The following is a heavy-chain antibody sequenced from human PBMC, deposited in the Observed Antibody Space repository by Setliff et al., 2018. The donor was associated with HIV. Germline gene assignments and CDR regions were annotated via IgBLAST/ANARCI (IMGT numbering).Heavy chain of an antibody. V-gene: IGHV1-69*05. Sequence: SVKVSCKASGGTLSSSPISWVRQAPGRGLEWVGGIIPIFGTANYAQKFQGRATITTDESTTTAYMELNNLRSDDTAVYYCARGSEISFYYGSGNYYLGAYWGQGTLVTVSS. CDR2: IIPIFGTA. CDR1: GGTLSSSP. J-gene: IGHJ4*02. D-gene: IGHD3-10*01. CDR3: ARGSEISFYYGSGNYYLGAY.